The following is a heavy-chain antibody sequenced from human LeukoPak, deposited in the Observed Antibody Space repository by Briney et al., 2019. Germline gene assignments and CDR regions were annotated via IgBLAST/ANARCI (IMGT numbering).Heavy chain of an antibody. V-gene: IGHV3-23*01. CDR3: ARYQPTDYFDY. Sequence: PSETLSLTCTVSGGSLTSYYWSWVRQAPGKGLEWVSAISGSGGSTYYADSVKGRFTISRDNSKNTLYLQMNSLRAEDTAVYYCARYQPTDYFDYWGQGTLVTVSS. D-gene: IGHD2-15*01. J-gene: IGHJ4*02. CDR1: GGSLTSYY. CDR2: ISGSGGST.